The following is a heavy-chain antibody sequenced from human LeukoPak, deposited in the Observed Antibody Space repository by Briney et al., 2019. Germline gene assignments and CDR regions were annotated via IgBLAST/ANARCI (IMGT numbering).Heavy chain of an antibody. CDR3: ARGYGMDV. CDR1: GFTFSSYW. J-gene: IGHJ6*02. V-gene: IGHV3-7*01. Sequence: GGSLRLSCAASGFTFSSYWMSWVRQAPGEGLEWVANIKQDGSEKYYVHSVKGRFTISRDNAKNSLFLQMSSLRAEDTAVYYCARGYGMDVWGQGTTVTVSS. CDR2: IKQDGSEK.